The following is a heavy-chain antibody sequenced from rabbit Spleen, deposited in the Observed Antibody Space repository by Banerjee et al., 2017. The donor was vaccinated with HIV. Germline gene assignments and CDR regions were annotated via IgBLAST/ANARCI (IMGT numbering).Heavy chain of an antibody. D-gene: IGHD8-1*01. CDR3: ARDTGSSFSSYGMDL. CDR1: GFSFSSRYY. V-gene: IGHV1S40*01. J-gene: IGHJ6*01. Sequence: QSLEESGGDLVKPGTSLTLTCTASGFSFSSRYYMSWVRQAPGKGLEWISCIAGSSSAFTYSATWAKGRFTISKTSSTTVTLQMTSLTVADTATYFCARDTGSSFSSYGMDLWGPGTLVTVS. CDR2: IAGSSSAFT.